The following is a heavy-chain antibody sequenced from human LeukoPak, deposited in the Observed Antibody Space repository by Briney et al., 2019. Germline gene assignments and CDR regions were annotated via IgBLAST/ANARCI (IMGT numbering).Heavy chain of an antibody. J-gene: IGHJ4*02. CDR2: IFYGGTT. CDR3: ARASGCTANSCHPDY. V-gene: IGHV4-31*03. CDR1: GGSIRSGIYY. Sequence: PSETLSLTCTVSGGSIRSGIYYWTWIRLHPGEGLEWIGYIFYGGTTYYNPSLKSRVTISVDTSKNQFSLNLSSVTAADTAVYYCARASGCTANSCHPDYWGQGTLVTVSS. D-gene: IGHD2-8*02.